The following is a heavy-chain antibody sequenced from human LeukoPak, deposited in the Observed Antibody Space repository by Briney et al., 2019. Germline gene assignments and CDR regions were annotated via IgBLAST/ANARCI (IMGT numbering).Heavy chain of an antibody. CDR2: INPSGGST. Sequence: ASVKVSCKASGYTFTSYYMHWVRQAPGQGLEWMGIINPSGGSTSYAQKFQGRVTMTRDTSTSTVYMELSSLRSEDTAVYYCARDLLAYDFWSGPTDYWGQGTLVTVSS. CDR3: ARDLLAYDFWSGPTDY. CDR1: GYTFTSYY. J-gene: IGHJ4*02. V-gene: IGHV1-46*01. D-gene: IGHD3-3*01.